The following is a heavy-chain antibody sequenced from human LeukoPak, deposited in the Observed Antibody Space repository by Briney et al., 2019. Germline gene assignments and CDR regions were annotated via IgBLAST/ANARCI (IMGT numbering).Heavy chain of an antibody. CDR3: ARGELGTDDAFDI. Sequence: GGSLRLSCAASGFTFSSYWRSWVRQAPGKGLEWVANIKQDGSEKYYVDSVKGRFTISRDNAKNSLYLQMNRLRAEDTAVYYCARGELGTDDAFDIWGQGTMVTVSS. D-gene: IGHD7-27*01. CDR2: IKQDGSEK. J-gene: IGHJ3*02. V-gene: IGHV3-7*01. CDR1: GFTFSSYW.